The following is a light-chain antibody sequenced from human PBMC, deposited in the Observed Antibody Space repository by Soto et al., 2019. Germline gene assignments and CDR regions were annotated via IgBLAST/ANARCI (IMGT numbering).Light chain of an antibody. J-gene: IGKJ1*01. CDR3: QHYNNWPPWT. CDR2: GAS. V-gene: IGKV3-15*01. CDR1: QSVSSN. Sequence: EIVMTQSPATLSVSPGERATLSCRARQSVSSNLAWYQQKPGQAPRLLIYGASTRATGIPARFSGSGSGTEFTLTISSLQSADFAVYYCQHYNNWPPWTFGQGTKVEIK.